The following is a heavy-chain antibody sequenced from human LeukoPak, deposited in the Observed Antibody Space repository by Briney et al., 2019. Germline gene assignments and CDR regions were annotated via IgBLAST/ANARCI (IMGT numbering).Heavy chain of an antibody. CDR1: GFSFRAYS. J-gene: IGHJ3*01. Sequence: GGSLRLSCAASGFSFRAYSMNWVRQTPGKGLEWXSXXXPXLDYKYYADSVKGRFTISRDNAKNSLFLQMNSLRAEDTAVYYCTRDRDYYDSSSFSPDAFDVWGQGAMVTVSS. CDR3: TRDRDYYDSSSFSPDAFDV. CDR2: XXPXLDYK. V-gene: IGHV3-21*01. D-gene: IGHD3-22*01.